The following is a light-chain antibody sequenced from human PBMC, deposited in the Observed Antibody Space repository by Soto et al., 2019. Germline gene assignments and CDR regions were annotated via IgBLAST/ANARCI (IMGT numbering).Light chain of an antibody. Sequence: EIELAHVPDAPSFSPGERHSLSCRASQSVSSYLAWYQQKPGQAPRLLIYDASNRATGIPARFSGSGSGTEFTLAISSLEPEDFAVYYCQQRSNWPRTFGEGTKV. CDR1: QSVSSY. CDR3: QQRSNWPRT. CDR2: DAS. V-gene: IGKV3-11*01. J-gene: IGKJ1*01.